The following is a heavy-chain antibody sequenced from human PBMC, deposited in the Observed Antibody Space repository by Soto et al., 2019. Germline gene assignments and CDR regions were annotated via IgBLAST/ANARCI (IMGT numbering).Heavy chain of an antibody. J-gene: IGHJ6*02. CDR1: GYTFTGYY. V-gene: IGHV1-2*02. CDR3: ARGAGAARQNPGGMDV. D-gene: IGHD6-6*01. CDR2: INPNSGGT. Sequence: ASVKVSCKASGYTFTGYYMHWVRQAPGQGLEWMGWINPNSGGTNYAQKFQGRVTMTRDTSISTAYMELSRLRSDDTAVYHCARGAGAARQNPGGMDVWGQGTTVTVSS.